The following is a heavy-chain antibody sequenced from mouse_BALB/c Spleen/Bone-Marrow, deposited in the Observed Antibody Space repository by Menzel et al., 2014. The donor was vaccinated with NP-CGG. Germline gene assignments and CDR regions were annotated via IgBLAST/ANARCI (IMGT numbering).Heavy chain of an antibody. V-gene: IGHV5-6*01. CDR1: GFTFSSYG. J-gene: IGHJ2*01. Sequence: EVKLMESGGDLVKPGGSLKLSCAASGFTFSSYGMSWVRQTPDKRLEWVATISSGGSYTYYPDSVKGRFTISRDNAKNTLYLQMSSLKSEDTAMYYCARDELDYWGQGTTLTVSS. CDR3: ARDELDY. CDR2: ISSGGSYT.